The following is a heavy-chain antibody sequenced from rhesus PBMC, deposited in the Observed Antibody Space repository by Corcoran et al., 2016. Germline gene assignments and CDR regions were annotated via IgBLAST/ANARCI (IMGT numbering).Heavy chain of an antibody. CDR1: GASVSSYW. CDR2: VNGNSGNS. V-gene: IGHV4-80*01. CDR3: ARSGYGSGGVY. J-gene: IGHJ4*01. D-gene: IGHD4-4*01. Sequence: QVQLQESGPGLVKPSETLSLTCAVSGASVSSYWWSWIRQPPGKGLEWIGGVNGNSGNSYYNPSLKSRVTISKDASKNQFSLKLSSGTAADTAVYYCARSGYGSGGVYWGQGVMVTVSS.